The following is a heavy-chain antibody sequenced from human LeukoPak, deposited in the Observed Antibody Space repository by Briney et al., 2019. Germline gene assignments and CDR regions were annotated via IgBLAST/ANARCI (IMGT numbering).Heavy chain of an antibody. D-gene: IGHD1-26*01. J-gene: IGHJ3*02. CDR2: LYYSGSS. V-gene: IGHV4-39*07. Sequence: PSETLSLTCTVSGDSISSSNSYRGWIRQPPGKGLEWIGSLYYSGSSYYNPSLKSRVTISADTSKNQFSLKLTSVTAADTAVYYCARVLGSGDAFDIWGQGTMVTVSS. CDR1: GDSISSSNSY. CDR3: ARVLGSGDAFDI.